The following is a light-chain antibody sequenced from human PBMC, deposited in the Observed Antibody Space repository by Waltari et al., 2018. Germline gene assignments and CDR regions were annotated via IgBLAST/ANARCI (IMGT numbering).Light chain of an antibody. CDR3: AAWYGSLNAYV. J-gene: IGKJ3*01. CDR2: GAP. V-gene: IGKV4-1*01. CDR1: QSVLYSSNNKNS. Sequence: DIVMTQSPDSLAVSLGERATINCKSSQSVLYSSNNKNSLSWYQQKPGQPPKLSFYGAPTREPGVPDHSVGSKSGTPSSLAISGLQSEDEADYYCAAWYGSLNAYVFGAGT.